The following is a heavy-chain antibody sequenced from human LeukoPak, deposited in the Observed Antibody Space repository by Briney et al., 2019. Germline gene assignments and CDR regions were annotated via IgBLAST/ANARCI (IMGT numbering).Heavy chain of an antibody. Sequence: GGSLRLSCAASGFTFSSSWMSWVRQAPGKGLEWVATINEVGSDKQYMDSVKGRLSISRDNPKNSLYLQMNSPRAEDTAAYFCARHGNWAFDFWGQGTMVTVSS. D-gene: IGHD1-1*01. CDR2: INEVGSDK. V-gene: IGHV3-7*04. CDR3: ARHGNWAFDF. J-gene: IGHJ3*01. CDR1: GFTFSSSW.